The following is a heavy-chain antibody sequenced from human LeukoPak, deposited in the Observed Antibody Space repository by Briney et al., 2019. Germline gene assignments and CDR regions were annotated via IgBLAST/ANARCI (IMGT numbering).Heavy chain of an antibody. V-gene: IGHV3-30*02. CDR1: GFTFSSYG. J-gene: IGHJ4*02. Sequence: GGSLRLSCAASGFTFSSYGMHRIRQAPGKGLVWVAFIRYDGSDKYYGDSVKGQFTISRDNSKNTLYLQMNSLRAEDTAVYYCAKADSGTYYGLGDYFDYWGQGTLVTVSS. CDR3: AKADSGTYYGLGDYFDY. CDR2: IRYDGSDK. D-gene: IGHD1-26*01.